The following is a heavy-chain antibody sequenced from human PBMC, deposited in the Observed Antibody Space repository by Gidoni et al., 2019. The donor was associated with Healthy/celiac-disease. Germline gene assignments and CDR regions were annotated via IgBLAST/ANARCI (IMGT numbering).Heavy chain of an antibody. J-gene: IGHJ4*02. CDR3: ARGSITMVRGVIISSLFDY. Sequence: QVQLVQSGAEVKKPGASVKVSCKASGYTFTSYYMHWVRQAPGQGLEWLGIINPSGGSTSYTQKFQGRVTMTRDTSTSTVYMELSSLRSEDTAVYYCARGSITMVRGVIISSLFDYWGQGTLVTVSS. CDR1: GYTFTSYY. CDR2: INPSGGST. V-gene: IGHV1-46*01. D-gene: IGHD3-10*01.